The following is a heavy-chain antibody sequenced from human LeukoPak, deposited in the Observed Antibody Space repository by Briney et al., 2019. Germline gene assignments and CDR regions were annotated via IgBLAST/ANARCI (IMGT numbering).Heavy chain of an antibody. D-gene: IGHD1-26*01. CDR2: INYSGST. V-gene: IGHV4-34*01. CDR3: TRGEKWELHGFDF. J-gene: IGHJ3*01. CDR1: GGSFSGYY. Sequence: SETLSLTCAVYGGSFSGYYWSWLRQTPGKGLEWIGEINYSGSTDYNSSLKSRVTISVDTSKNQFSLKLYSVTAADTAVYYCTRGEKWELHGFDFWSQGTMVTVSS.